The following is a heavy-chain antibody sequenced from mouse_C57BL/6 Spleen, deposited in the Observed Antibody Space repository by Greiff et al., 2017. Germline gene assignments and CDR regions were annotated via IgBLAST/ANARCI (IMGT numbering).Heavy chain of an antibody. J-gene: IGHJ2*01. CDR2: IYPSDSET. V-gene: IGHV1-61*01. D-gene: IGHD1-1*01. Sequence: QVQLQQPGAELVRPGSSVKLSCKASGYTFTSYWMDWVQQRPGQGLEWIGNIYPSDSETHYNQKFKDKATLTVDKSSSTAYMQLSSLTSEDSAVYFCAHDYYGSNYWGQGTTLTVSS. CDR1: GYTFTSYW. CDR3: AHDYYGSNY.